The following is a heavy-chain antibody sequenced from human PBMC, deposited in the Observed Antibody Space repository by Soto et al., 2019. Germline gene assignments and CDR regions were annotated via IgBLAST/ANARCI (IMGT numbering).Heavy chain of an antibody. CDR2: IYTSGST. CDR1: GGSISSYY. V-gene: IGHV4-4*07. Sequence: SETLSLTCTVSGGSISSYYWSWIRQPAGKGLEWIGRIYTSGSTNYNPSLKSRVTMSVDTSKNQFSLKLSSVTAADTAVYYCARDHWYYYDSSGRNSFDPWGQGPLVTVSS. J-gene: IGHJ5*02. D-gene: IGHD3-22*01. CDR3: ARDHWYYYDSSGRNSFDP.